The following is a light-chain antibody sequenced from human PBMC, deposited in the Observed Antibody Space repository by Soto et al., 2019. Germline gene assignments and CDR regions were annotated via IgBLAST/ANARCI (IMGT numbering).Light chain of an antibody. CDR1: QYISSN. CDR2: DAT. V-gene: IGKV3D-15*01. Sequence: DIVMTQSPATLSESPGERVTLSCRASQYISSNLAWYQQKPGQPPRLLIYDATSRATGIPSRFSGRGSGTDFTLTIISLQSEDFAVYFCQQYHDWPPLTFGGGTKVEIK. CDR3: QQYHDWPPLT. J-gene: IGKJ4*01.